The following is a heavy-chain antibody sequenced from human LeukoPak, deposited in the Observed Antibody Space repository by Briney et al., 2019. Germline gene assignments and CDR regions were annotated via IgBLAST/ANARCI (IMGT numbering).Heavy chain of an antibody. CDR1: GFTFSSCA. J-gene: IGHJ4*02. V-gene: IGHV3-23*01. CDR3: ARKSYYDFWSGYFATFDY. D-gene: IGHD3-3*01. CDR2: ISGSGGST. Sequence: GGSLRLSCAASGFTFSSCAMSWVRQAPGKGLEWVSAISGSGGSTYYADSVKGRFTISRDNPKNTLYLQMNSLRAEDTAVYYCARKSYYDFWSGYFATFDYWGQGTLVTVSS.